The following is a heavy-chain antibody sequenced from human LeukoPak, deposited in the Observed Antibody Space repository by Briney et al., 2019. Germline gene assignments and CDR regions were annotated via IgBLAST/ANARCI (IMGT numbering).Heavy chain of an antibody. D-gene: IGHD6-19*01. Sequence: ASVKVSCKASGYTFTGYYMHWVRQAPGQGLEWMGRINPNSGGTNYAQKFQGGGTMTRDTSISTAYMELSRLRSDDTAVYYCARAAWLDAFDIWGQGTMVTVSS. CDR1: GYTFTGYY. J-gene: IGHJ3*02. CDR2: INPNSGGT. V-gene: IGHV1-2*06. CDR3: ARAAWLDAFDI.